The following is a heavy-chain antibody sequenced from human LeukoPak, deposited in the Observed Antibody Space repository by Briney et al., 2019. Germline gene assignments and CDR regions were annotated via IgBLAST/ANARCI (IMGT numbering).Heavy chain of an antibody. D-gene: IGHD3-22*01. CDR3: TRHPFDSSGYHYYYYMDV. V-gene: IGHV3-73*01. CDR1: GSTFSGSA. Sequence: GSLRLSCAASGSTFSGSAMHWVRQASGKGLEWVGRIRSKVNSYATAYAASVKGRFTISRDDSENTAYLQMCSLKTEDTAAYYCTRHPFDSSGYHYYYYMDVWGKGTTVTVSS. CDR2: IRSKVNSYAT. J-gene: IGHJ6*03.